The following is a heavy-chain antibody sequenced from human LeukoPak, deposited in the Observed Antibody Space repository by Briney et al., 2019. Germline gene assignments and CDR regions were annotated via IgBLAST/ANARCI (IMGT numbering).Heavy chain of an antibody. CDR3: AKGTSSSCYSAPNY. CDR2: ISHDGII. V-gene: IGHV3-74*01. CDR1: GFTFSSYV. Sequence: QTGGSLRLSCETAGFTFSSYVMHWVRRTPGKGLVWVSRISHDGIISYADSVKGRFTISRDNAKNTLSLQLNSLRAEDTAVYYCAKGTSSSCYSAPNYWGQGTLVTVSS. D-gene: IGHD2-15*01. J-gene: IGHJ4*02.